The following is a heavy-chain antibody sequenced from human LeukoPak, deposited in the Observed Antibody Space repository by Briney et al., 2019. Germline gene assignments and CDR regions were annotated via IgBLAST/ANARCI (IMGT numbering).Heavy chain of an antibody. CDR2: ISSSGGTI. CDR3: AKEGSSSWYSVDY. J-gene: IGHJ4*02. Sequence: PGRSLRLSCAASGFTFSDYYMSWIRQAPGKGLEWISYISSSGGTIYYADSVKGRFTISRDNAKKSLYLQMNSLRAEDTAVYYCAKEGSSSWYSVDYWGQGTLVTVSS. CDR1: GFTFSDYY. D-gene: IGHD6-13*01. V-gene: IGHV3-11*01.